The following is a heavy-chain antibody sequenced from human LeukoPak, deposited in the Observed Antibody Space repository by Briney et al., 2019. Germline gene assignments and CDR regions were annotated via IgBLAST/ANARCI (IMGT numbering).Heavy chain of an antibody. Sequence: ASVKVSCKASGYTFTGYYMHWVRQAPGQGLEWMGWINPNSGGTNYAQKFQGRVTMTRDTSISTAYMELSRLRSDDTAVYYCARNIVPAAIRSSWVWGKGTTVTVSS. D-gene: IGHD2-2*02. CDR2: INPNSGGT. CDR3: ARNIVPAAIRSSWV. CDR1: GYTFTGYY. V-gene: IGHV1-2*02. J-gene: IGHJ6*04.